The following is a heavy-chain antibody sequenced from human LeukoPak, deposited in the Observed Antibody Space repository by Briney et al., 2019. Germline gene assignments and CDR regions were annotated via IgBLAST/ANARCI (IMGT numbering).Heavy chain of an antibody. CDR3: ARVYSSSWYYYYGMDV. CDR2: MNPNSGNT. CDR1: GYTFTSYD. J-gene: IGHJ6*02. V-gene: IGHV1-8*01. D-gene: IGHD6-13*01. Sequence: GASVKLSCKASGYTFTSYDINWVRQATGQGLEWMGWMNPNSGNTGYAQKFQGRVTMTRNTSISTAYMELSSLRSEDTAVYYCARVYSSSWYYYYGMDVWGQGTTVTVSS.